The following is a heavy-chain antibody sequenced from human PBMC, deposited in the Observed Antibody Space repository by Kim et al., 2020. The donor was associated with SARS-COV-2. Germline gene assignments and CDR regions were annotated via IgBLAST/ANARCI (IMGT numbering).Heavy chain of an antibody. CDR3: ARRIVAYWYFDL. CDR1: GYSFTNYW. Sequence: GESLKISCKGSGYSFTNYWIGWVRQMPGEGLEWMWIIYPADSDTRYSPSFQGQVTISAHRSVSTAYLQWNSLKASDTAIYYCARRIVAYWYFDLWGRGTLVTVSS. V-gene: IGHV5-51*01. J-gene: IGHJ2*01. D-gene: IGHD3-22*01. CDR2: IYPADSDT.